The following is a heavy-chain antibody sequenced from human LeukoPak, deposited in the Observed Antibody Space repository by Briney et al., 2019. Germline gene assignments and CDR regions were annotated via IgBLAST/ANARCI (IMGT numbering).Heavy chain of an antibody. CDR2: IYSGTI. J-gene: IGHJ3*02. D-gene: IGHD3-22*01. CDR3: ARARNYYDSSGYLPGVDAFDI. CDR1: GFTVSSNS. V-gene: IGHV3-53*01. Sequence: GGSLRLSCTVSGFTVSSNSMSWVRQAPGKGLEWGSFIYSGTIHYSDSVKGRFTISRDNSKNTLYLQMNSLRAEDTAVYYCARARNYYDSSGYLPGVDAFDIWGQGTMVTVSS.